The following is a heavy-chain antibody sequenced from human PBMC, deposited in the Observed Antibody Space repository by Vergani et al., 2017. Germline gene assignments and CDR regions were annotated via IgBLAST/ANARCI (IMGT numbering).Heavy chain of an antibody. CDR1: GGSISSYY. D-gene: IGHD3-3*01. CDR3: ARDRRYYDFWSGYIERQAHDGMDV. Sequence: QVQLQESGPGLVKPSETLSLTCTVSGGSISSYYWSWIRQPAGKGLEWIGRIYTSGSTNYNPSLKSRVTMSVDTSKNQFSLKLSSVTAADTAVYYCARDRRYYDFWSGYIERQAHDGMDVWGQGTTVTVSS. V-gene: IGHV4-4*07. CDR2: IYTSGST. J-gene: IGHJ6*02.